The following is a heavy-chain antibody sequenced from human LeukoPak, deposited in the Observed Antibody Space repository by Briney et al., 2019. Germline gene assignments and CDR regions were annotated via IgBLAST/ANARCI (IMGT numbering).Heavy chain of an antibody. Sequence: SETLSLTCTVSGGSISTYYWSWIRQPPGKGLEWIGYIFYSGNTNYNPSLKSRVTISVDTSKNQFSLKLSSVAAADTAVYYCARVGYNSAFDIWGQGTMVTVSS. CDR3: ARVGYNSAFDI. V-gene: IGHV4-59*01. J-gene: IGHJ3*02. CDR2: IFYSGNT. CDR1: GGSISTYY. D-gene: IGHD5-24*01.